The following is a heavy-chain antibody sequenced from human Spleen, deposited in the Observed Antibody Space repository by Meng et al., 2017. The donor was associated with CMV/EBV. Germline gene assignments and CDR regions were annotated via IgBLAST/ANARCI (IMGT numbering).Heavy chain of an antibody. CDR2: ISYDGSNK. D-gene: IGHD2-15*01. Sequence: GESLKISCAASGFTFSSYAMHWVRQAPGKGLEWVAVISYDGSNKYYADSVKGRFTISRDNSKNTLYLQMNSLRTEDTAVYYCARAVGYCSGGSCYSGGRFDPWGQGTLVTVSS. J-gene: IGHJ5*02. CDR3: ARAVGYCSGGSCYSGGRFDP. V-gene: IGHV3-30*04. CDR1: GFTFSSYA.